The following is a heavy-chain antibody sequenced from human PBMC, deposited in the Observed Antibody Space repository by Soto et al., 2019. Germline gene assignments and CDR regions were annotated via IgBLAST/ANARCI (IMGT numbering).Heavy chain of an antibody. J-gene: IGHJ4*02. CDR3: ARGGNSGYNALDY. D-gene: IGHD3-22*01. CDR2: INAGSGDT. Sequence: ASVKVSCKASGYTFTRYTIHWVRQAPGRRLEWMGWINAGSGDTKYSGNFQGRVTITRDTSASTAYMEMSSLRSEDTAVYYCARGGNSGYNALDYWGRGTLVTVSS. V-gene: IGHV1-3*01. CDR1: GYTFTRYT.